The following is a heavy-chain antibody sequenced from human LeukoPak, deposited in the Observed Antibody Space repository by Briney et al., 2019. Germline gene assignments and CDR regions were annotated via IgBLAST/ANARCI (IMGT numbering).Heavy chain of an antibody. Sequence: PRGSLTLSCPGSGLTVSSNYMNWVRQAPGKGLEWVSVIYSGGNTYYADSVKGRFIISRDNSKNTVYLQMNSLRAEDTAVYYCARERGAYNYETGYWGQGTLVTVSS. CDR3: ARERGAYNYETGY. J-gene: IGHJ4*02. D-gene: IGHD3-22*01. CDR1: GLTVSSNY. CDR2: IYSGGNT. V-gene: IGHV3-66*01.